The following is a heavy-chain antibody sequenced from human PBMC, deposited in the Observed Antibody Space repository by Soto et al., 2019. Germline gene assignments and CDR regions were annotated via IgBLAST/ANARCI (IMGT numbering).Heavy chain of an antibody. CDR2: IWYDGSNK. V-gene: IGHV3-33*01. CDR3: ARDAGGYDYSMNWFDP. J-gene: IGHJ5*02. Sequence: GGSLRRSCAASGFTFSSYGKHWVLLVSGKGLEWVAVIWYDGSNKYYAASVKGRFTISRDNSKTTLYLQMDSLRAEDTAVYYGARDAGGYDYSMNWFDPWGQGTLVTVSS. D-gene: IGHD4-4*01. CDR1: GFTFSSYG.